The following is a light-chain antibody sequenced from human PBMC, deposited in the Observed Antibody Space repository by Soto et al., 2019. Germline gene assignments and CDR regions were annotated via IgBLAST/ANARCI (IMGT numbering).Light chain of an antibody. V-gene: IGLV1-40*01. CDR3: QSYDSSLSGSV. CDR2: GNS. J-gene: IGLJ2*01. CDR1: SSNIGAGYD. Sequence: QSVLTQPPSVSGAPGQRVTISCTGCSSNIGAGYDVHWYQQLPGTAPKLLIYGNSNRPSGVPDRFSGSKSGTSASLAITGLQAEDEADYYCQSYDSSLSGSVVGGGTKLTVL.